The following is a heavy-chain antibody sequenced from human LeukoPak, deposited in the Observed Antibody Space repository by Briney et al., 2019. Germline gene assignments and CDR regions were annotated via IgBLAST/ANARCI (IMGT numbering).Heavy chain of an antibody. V-gene: IGHV3-23*01. Sequence: GGSLRPSCAASGFTFSSYAMSWVRQAPGKGLEWISAISGSGGSTYYADSVKGRLTISRDNSKNTLYLQMNSLRAEDTAVYYCAKVYGGNSYAFDIWGQGTMVTVSS. CDR2: ISGSGGST. J-gene: IGHJ3*02. D-gene: IGHD4-23*01. CDR1: GFTFSSYA. CDR3: AKVYGGNSYAFDI.